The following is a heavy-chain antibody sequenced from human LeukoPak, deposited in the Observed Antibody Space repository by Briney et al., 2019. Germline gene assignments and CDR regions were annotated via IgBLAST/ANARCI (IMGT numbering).Heavy chain of an antibody. D-gene: IGHD6-19*01. Sequence: PGGSLRLSCTASGFTFSSYDMSWVRQAPGKGLEWVSAITGDGGSTSYADSIKGRFTISRDNSKNTLYLQMNSLRAEDTAVYYCAKDRLGSSGWGLDYFDSWGPGTLVTVSS. CDR2: ITGDGGST. CDR3: AKDRLGSSGWGLDYFDS. V-gene: IGHV3-23*01. CDR1: GFTFSSYD. J-gene: IGHJ4*02.